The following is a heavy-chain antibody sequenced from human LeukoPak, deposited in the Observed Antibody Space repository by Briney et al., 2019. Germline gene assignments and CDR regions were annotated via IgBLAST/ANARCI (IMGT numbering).Heavy chain of an antibody. J-gene: IGHJ6*03. Sequence: SVKVSCKASGGTFISYAISWVRQAPGQGLEWMGGIIPIFGTANYAQKFQGRVTITTDESTSTAYMELSSLRSEDTAVYYCARGRVATILYYYMDVWGKGTTVTVSS. D-gene: IGHD5-12*01. CDR3: ARGRVATILYYYMDV. CDR2: IIPIFGTA. CDR1: GGTFISYA. V-gene: IGHV1-69*05.